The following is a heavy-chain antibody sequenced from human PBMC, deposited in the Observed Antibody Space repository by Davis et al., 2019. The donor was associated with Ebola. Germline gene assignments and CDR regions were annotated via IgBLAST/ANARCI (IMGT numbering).Heavy chain of an antibody. CDR3: ARGNIVVVPAAINKRGFPFDP. CDR2: ISAYNGNT. CDR1: GYTFTSYG. Sequence: ASAKVSCKASGYTFTSYGISWARQAPGQGLEWMGWISAYNGNTNYAQKLQGRVTMTTDTSTSTAYMELRSLRSDDTAVYYCARGNIVVVPAAINKRGFPFDPWGQGTLVTVSS. D-gene: IGHD2-2*01. V-gene: IGHV1-18*01. J-gene: IGHJ5*02.